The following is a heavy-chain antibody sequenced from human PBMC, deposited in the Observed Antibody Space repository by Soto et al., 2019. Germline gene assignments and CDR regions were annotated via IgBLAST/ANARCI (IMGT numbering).Heavy chain of an antibody. D-gene: IGHD4-17*01. V-gene: IGHV1-18*01. CDR2: ISTYNGNT. J-gene: IGHJ6*03. CDR1: GYTFTNYG. Sequence: QVQLVQSGAEVKQPGASVKVSCKASGYTFTNYGFTWVRQAPGQGLEWLGWISTYNGNTKYAQKVQGRLTMTTDTSTSTANRNLTSPISDDTTLYYRARTTGTAYYYCMDVWGKGSTVTVSS. CDR3: ARTTGTAYYYCMDV.